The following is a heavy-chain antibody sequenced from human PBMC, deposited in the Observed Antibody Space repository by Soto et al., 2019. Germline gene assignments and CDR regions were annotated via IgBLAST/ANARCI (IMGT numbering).Heavy chain of an antibody. CDR2: IWYDGSNT. J-gene: IGHJ4*02. CDR1: GFFLRDFG. CDR3: ARDPTVTIFGVVIAYYFDY. D-gene: IGHD3-3*01. V-gene: IGHV3-33*01. Sequence: GGSLRLSCVASGFFLRDFGMHWVRQAPGKGLEWVSVIWYDGSNTYQGESVKGRFTISRDNSKNTLYLQMNSLRAEDTAVYYCARDPTVTIFGVVIAYYFDYWGQGTLVTVSS.